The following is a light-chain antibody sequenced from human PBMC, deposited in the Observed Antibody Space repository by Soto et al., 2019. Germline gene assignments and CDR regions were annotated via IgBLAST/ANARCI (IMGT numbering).Light chain of an antibody. J-gene: IGKJ1*01. Sequence: DIQMTQSPSSLSASVGDRVTITCRASQSISSYLNWYQQKPGKAPKLLIYAASSLQSGVPSRFSGSGSGTDFTLTINSMQPEDFATYYCKQSYSTPWPFGQGTNVDMK. CDR3: KQSYSTPWP. CDR2: AAS. CDR1: QSISSY. V-gene: IGKV1-39*01.